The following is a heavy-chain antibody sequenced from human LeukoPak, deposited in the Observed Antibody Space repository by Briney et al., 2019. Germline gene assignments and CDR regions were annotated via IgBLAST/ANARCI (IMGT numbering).Heavy chain of an antibody. V-gene: IGHV3-48*03. CDR1: GFTFSSYE. J-gene: IGHJ4*02. Sequence: QPGGSLRLSCAASGFTFSSYEMNWVRQAPGKGLEWVSYISSSGSTIYYADSVKGRFTISRDNAKNPLYMQMNSLRAEDTSVYYCARVFVHKRNIVATTENFDYWGQGTLVTVSS. CDR3: ARVFVHKRNIVATTENFDY. D-gene: IGHD5-12*01. CDR2: ISSSGSTI.